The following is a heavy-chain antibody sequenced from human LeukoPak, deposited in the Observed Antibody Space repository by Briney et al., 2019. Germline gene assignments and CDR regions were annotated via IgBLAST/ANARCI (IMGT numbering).Heavy chain of an antibody. CDR3: VSSAEYQLLSGYFDY. J-gene: IGHJ4*02. CDR2: ISYDGSNK. D-gene: IGHD2-2*01. CDR1: GFTFSSYG. Sequence: PGRSLRLSCAAPGFTFSSYGMHWVRQAPGKGLEWVAVISYDGSNKYYADSVKGRFTISRDNSKNTLYLQMNSLRAEDAAVYYCVSSAEYQLLSGYFDYWGQGTLVTVSS. V-gene: IGHV3-30*03.